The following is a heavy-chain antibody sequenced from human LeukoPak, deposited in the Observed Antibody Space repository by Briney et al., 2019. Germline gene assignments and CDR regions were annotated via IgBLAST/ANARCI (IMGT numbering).Heavy chain of an antibody. CDR3: ARELVGYYDSSGYYQSNYFDY. CDR2: IYYSGST. Sequence: SETLSLTCTVSGGSTSSYYWSWIRQPPGKGLEWIGYIYYSGSTNYNPSLKSRVTISVDTSKNQFSLKLSSVTAADTAVYYCARELVGYYDSSGYYQSNYFDYWGQGTLVTVSS. CDR1: GGSTSSYY. V-gene: IGHV4-59*01. J-gene: IGHJ4*02. D-gene: IGHD3-22*01.